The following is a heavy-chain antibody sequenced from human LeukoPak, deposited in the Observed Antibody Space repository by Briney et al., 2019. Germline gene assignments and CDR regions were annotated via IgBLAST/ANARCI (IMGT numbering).Heavy chain of an antibody. Sequence: PGGSLRLSCAASGFAFSTYSMSWVRQAPGKGLEWVSSISSSPSYTYFADSLKGRFTISRDNAKNSLYLQMNSLRVEDTAVYYCAKGASGSYHTPYDYWGQGSLVTVSS. CDR3: AKGASGSYHTPYDY. V-gene: IGHV3-21*04. CDR2: ISSSPSYT. J-gene: IGHJ4*02. D-gene: IGHD1-26*01. CDR1: GFAFSTYS.